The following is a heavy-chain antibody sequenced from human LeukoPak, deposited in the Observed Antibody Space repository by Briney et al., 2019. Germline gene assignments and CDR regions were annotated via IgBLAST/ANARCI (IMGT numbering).Heavy chain of an antibody. CDR2: IYYSGST. CDR1: GGSISSGTYY. V-gene: IGHV4-39*07. CDR3: ARVQSRLSWFDP. Sequence: SETLSLTCTVSGGSISSGTYYWGWIRRPAGKGLEWIGSIYYSGSTYYNPSLRSRVTISVDTSKNQFSLRLGSVTAADTAVYYCARVQSRLSWFDPWGQGTLVTVSS. J-gene: IGHJ5*02.